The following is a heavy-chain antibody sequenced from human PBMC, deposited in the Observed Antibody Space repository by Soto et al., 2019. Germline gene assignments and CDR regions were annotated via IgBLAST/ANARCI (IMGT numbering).Heavy chain of an antibody. J-gene: IGHJ5*01. Sequence: EVQLLESGGGLVQPGGSLRLSCVASGFTFRNQDMRWVRQAPGKGLEWVSGISGSGVITYYADSGKGRITVSRDNTTHTMYLQMNSLRDDDTDVDYCAKDRQFRSYFQSSDCDNSGGQGTLVTVSS. CDR3: AKDRQFRSYFQSSDCDNS. V-gene: IGHV3-23*01. D-gene: IGHD3-10*01. CDR2: ISGSGVIT. CDR1: GFTFRNQD.